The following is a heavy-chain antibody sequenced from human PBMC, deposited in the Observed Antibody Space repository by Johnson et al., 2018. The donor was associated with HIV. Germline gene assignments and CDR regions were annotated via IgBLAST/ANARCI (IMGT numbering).Heavy chain of an antibody. CDR1: GFTFSRYG. Sequence: VQLVESGGGVVHPGRSLRLSCEASGFTFSRYGMHWVRQAPGKGLEWVAVIWYDGSNKNYTESVKGRFSISRDNSKNTLYLQMNSLRAEDTATYYCAKSPGKDNGGNSGGIDFWGQGTRVTVSS. CDR2: IWYDGSNK. J-gene: IGHJ3*01. V-gene: IGHV3-33*03. CDR3: AKSPGKDNGGNSGGIDF. D-gene: IGHD4-23*01.